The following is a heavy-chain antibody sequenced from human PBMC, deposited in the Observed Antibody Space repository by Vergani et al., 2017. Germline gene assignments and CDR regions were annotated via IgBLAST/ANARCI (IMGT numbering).Heavy chain of an antibody. V-gene: IGHV3-30*04. CDR2: ISYDGSNK. CDR3: ARRFGYCSGTNCDDSFDI. CDR1: GFTFSSYA. J-gene: IGHJ3*02. Sequence: QVQLVESGGGVVQPGRSLRLSCAASGFTFSSYAMHWVRQAPGKGLEWVAVISYDGSNKYYADSVKGRFTISRDNSKNTLYLQMNSLRAEDTAVYYCARRFGYCSGTNCDDSFDIWGQGAMVTVSS. D-gene: IGHD2-2*03.